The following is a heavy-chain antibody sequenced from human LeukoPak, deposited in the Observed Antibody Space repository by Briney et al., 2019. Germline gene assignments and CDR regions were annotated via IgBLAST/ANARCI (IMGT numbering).Heavy chain of an antibody. CDR1: GGSISSYY. Sequence: KPSETLSLTCTVSGGSISSYYWSWIRQPPGKGLEWIGYIYYSGSTNYNPSLKSRVTISVDTSKNQFSLKLSSVTAADTAVYYCARQISAGKTWFDPWGQGTLVTVSS. CDR3: ARQISAGKTWFDP. D-gene: IGHD6-13*01. V-gene: IGHV4-59*08. CDR2: IYYSGST. J-gene: IGHJ5*02.